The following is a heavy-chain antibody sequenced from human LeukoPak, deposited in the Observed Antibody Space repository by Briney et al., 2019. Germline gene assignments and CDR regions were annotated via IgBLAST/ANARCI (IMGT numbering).Heavy chain of an antibody. J-gene: IGHJ4*02. CDR2: IYPHSGGT. CDR3: ARDQVDAGSYFAFFDY. D-gene: IGHD1-26*01. V-gene: IGHV1-2*02. Sequence: ASVKVSCKASGYTFTGYYIHWVRQAPGQGPEWMGWIYPHSGGTNYAQKFQGRVTMTRDTSISTAYMELSRLRSDDTAVYYCARDQVDAGSYFAFFDYWGQGILVTVSS. CDR1: GYTFTGYY.